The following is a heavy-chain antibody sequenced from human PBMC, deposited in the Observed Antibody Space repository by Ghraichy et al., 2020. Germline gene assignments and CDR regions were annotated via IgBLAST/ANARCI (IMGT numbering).Heavy chain of an antibody. CDR1: GDSVSSNSAA. J-gene: IGHJ5*02. CDR2: TYYRSKWYN. Sequence: SQTLSLTCAISGDSVSSNSAAWNWIRQSPSRGLGWLGRTYYRSKWYNDYAVSVKSRITINPDTSKNQFSLQLNSVTPEDTAVYYCARDGIAVAGSRATGYNWFDPWGQGTLVTVSS. V-gene: IGHV6-1*01. D-gene: IGHD6-19*01. CDR3: ARDGIAVAGSRATGYNWFDP.